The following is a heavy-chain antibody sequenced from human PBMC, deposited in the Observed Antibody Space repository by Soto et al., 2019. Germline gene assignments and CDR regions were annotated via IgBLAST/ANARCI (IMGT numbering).Heavy chain of an antibody. J-gene: IGHJ6*02. CDR2: IYYSGST. V-gene: IGHV4-39*01. CDR1: GGSISSSSYY. D-gene: IGHD1-7*01. Sequence: SETLSLTCTVSGGSISSSSYYWGWIRQPPGKGLEWIGSIYYSGSTYYNPSLKSRVTISVDTSKNQFSLKLSSVTAADTAVYYCARVTYNWNYAPLGMDVWGQGTTVTVSS. CDR3: ARVTYNWNYAPLGMDV.